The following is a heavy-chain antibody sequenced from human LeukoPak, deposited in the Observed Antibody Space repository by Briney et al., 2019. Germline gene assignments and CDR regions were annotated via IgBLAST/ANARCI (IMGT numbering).Heavy chain of an antibody. V-gene: IGHV4-59*01. CDR3: ASVGYADY. CDR2: IYCSGST. Sequence: KPSETLSLTCTVSGGSISGYYWSWIRQPPGKGLEWIGCIYCSGSTNYNPSLKSRVTISVDTSKNQLSLKLSSVTAADTAVYYCASVGYADYWGQGTLVTVSS. D-gene: IGHD1-1*01. J-gene: IGHJ4*02. CDR1: GGSISGYY.